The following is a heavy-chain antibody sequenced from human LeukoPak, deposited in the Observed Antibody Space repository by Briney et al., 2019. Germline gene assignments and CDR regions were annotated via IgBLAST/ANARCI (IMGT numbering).Heavy chain of an antibody. J-gene: IGHJ4*02. V-gene: IGHV4-39*01. Sequence: PGGSLRLSCAASGFTFSNYEMNWVRQPPGRGLEWIGTIYYSGSTSYNPSLKSRVTLSVDTSKNQFSLKLSSVTAADTAVYYCARHHRSGYYEVDYWGQGTLVTVSS. CDR1: GFTFSNYE. CDR3: ARHHRSGYYEVDY. D-gene: IGHD6-25*01. CDR2: IYYSGST.